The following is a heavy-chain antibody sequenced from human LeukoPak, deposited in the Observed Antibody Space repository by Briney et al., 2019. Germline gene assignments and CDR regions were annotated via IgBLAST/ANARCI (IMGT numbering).Heavy chain of an antibody. J-gene: IGHJ4*02. Sequence: PGRSLRLSCAASGFTFSSYGMHWVRQAPGKGLEWVAVISYDGSNKYYADSVKGRFTISRDNSKNTLYLQMNSLRAEDTAVYCCAKAPMPGIAEYYFDYWGQGTLVTVSS. D-gene: IGHD6-13*01. CDR1: GFTFSSYG. V-gene: IGHV3-30*18. CDR2: ISYDGSNK. CDR3: AKAPMPGIAEYYFDY.